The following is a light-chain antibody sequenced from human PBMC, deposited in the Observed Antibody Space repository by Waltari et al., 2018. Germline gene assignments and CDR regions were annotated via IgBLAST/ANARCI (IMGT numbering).Light chain of an antibody. CDR1: SRDVGGHDY. CDR2: DVS. V-gene: IGLV2-11*01. CDR3: CAYAGSYFMV. J-gene: IGLJ3*02. Sequence: QSALTQPRSVSGSPGQSVTISCTGTSRDVGGHDYVSWYQQYPGNGPKLMFYDVSKRPSGVPYRFSASKSGNTASLTISGLQPEDEADYYCCAYAGSYFMVFGGGTRLTVL.